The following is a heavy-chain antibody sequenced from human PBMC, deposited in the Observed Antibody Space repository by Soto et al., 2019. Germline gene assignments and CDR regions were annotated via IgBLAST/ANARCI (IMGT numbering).Heavy chain of an antibody. CDR2: ISGSGDKT. J-gene: IGHJ4*02. V-gene: IGHV3-23*01. D-gene: IGHD3-16*01. Sequence: GGSLRLSCVSSVFNFSYNAMSCVRHSPGKWLQWVSTISGSGDKTYYADSVKGRFTISSDRSKNTLYLQMDSLRADDTAVYYCVTLPGGSAPGADCRGQG. CDR3: VTLPGGSAPGADC. CDR1: VFNFSYNA.